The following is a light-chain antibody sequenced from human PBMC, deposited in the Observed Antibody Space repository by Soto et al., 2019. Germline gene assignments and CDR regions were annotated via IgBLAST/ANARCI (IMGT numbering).Light chain of an antibody. CDR1: QSVLYSPNNKNY. CDR3: QQYHSAPQS. Sequence: DIVMTQSPDSLAVSLGERATINCKSSQSVLYSPNNKNYLAWYQQKPGQPPKLLIYWASTRESGVPDRFSGGGYGTDFTLTISSLRAEDVAFYYCQQYHSAPQSFGQGTKVEIK. CDR2: WAS. J-gene: IGKJ1*01. V-gene: IGKV4-1*01.